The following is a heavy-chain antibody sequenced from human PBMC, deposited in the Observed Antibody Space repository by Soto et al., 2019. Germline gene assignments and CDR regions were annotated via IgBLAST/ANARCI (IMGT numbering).Heavy chain of an antibody. D-gene: IGHD6-13*01. Sequence: SETLSLTCTVSGGSISSSSYYWGWIRQPPGKGLEWIGSIYYSGSTYYNPSLKSRVTISVDTSKNQFSLKLSSVTAADTAGYYCARGQGAAAGHSNFDYWGQGALVTVSS. CDR1: GGSISSSSYY. J-gene: IGHJ4*02. CDR3: ARGQGAAAGHSNFDY. V-gene: IGHV4-39*01. CDR2: IYYSGST.